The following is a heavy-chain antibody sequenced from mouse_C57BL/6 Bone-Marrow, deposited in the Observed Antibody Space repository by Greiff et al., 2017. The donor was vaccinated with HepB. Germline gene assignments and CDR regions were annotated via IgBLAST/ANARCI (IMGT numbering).Heavy chain of an antibody. J-gene: IGHJ4*01. Sequence: YADSVKDRFTISRDDSQSMLYLQMNNLKTEDTAMYYCVRGCDGYAMDYWGQGTSVTVSS. CDR3: VRGCDGYAMDY. V-gene: IGHV10-3*01.